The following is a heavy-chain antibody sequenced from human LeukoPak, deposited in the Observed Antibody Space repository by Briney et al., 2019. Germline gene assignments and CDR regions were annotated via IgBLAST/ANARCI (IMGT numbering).Heavy chain of an antibody. CDR1: GGSISSYY. J-gene: IGHJ6*03. CDR2: IYYSGST. D-gene: IGHD6-19*01. Sequence: SETLSLTCTVSGGSISSYYWNWIRQPPGKGLEWIGYIYYSGSTNYNPSLKSRVSISIDTSKNQFSLKLSSVTAADTAVYYCARGVVRMGYSSGWVSSRAGDYYYYMDVWGKGTTVTISS. CDR3: ARGVVRMGYSSGWVSSRAGDYYYYMDV. V-gene: IGHV4-59*12.